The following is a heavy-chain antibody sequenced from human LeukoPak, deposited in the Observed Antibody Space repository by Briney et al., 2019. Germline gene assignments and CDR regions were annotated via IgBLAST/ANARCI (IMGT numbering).Heavy chain of an antibody. CDR3: AAMSSSFNWFDP. J-gene: IGHJ5*02. D-gene: IGHD6-13*01. CDR1: GGSISSYY. V-gene: IGHV4-59*08. CDR2: IYYSGST. Sequence: SESLSLTCTVSGGSISSYYWSWIRQPPGKGLEWIGYIYYSGSTSYNPSLKSRVTISVDTSKNQFSLKLSSVTAADTAVYYCAAMSSSFNWFDPWGQGTLVTVSS.